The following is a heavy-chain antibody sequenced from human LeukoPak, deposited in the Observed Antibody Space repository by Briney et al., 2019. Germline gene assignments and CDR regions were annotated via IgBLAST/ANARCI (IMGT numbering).Heavy chain of an antibody. J-gene: IGHJ4*02. D-gene: IGHD6-19*01. Sequence: GRSLRLSCAASGFTFSSYGMHWVRQAPGKGLEWVAVISYDGSNKYYADSVKGRFTISRDNSKNTLYLQMNSLRAEDTAVYYCARGPYSSGWYIDYWGQGTLVTVSS. CDR2: ISYDGSNK. CDR3: ARGPYSSGWYIDY. V-gene: IGHV3-30*03. CDR1: GFTFSSYG.